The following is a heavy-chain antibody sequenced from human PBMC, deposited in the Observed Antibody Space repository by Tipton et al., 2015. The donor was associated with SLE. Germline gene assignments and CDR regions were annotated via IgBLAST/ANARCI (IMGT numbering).Heavy chain of an antibody. J-gene: IGHJ4*02. CDR1: GFTFSSYA. Sequence: SLRLSCAASGFTFSSYAMHWVRQAPGKGLEWVAVISYDGSNKYYADSVKGRFTISRDNSKNTLYLQMNSLRAEDTAVYYCARGDGDYSFDYWGPGTLVTVSS. CDR3: ARGDGDYSFDY. CDR2: ISYDGSNK. V-gene: IGHV3-30*04. D-gene: IGHD4-17*01.